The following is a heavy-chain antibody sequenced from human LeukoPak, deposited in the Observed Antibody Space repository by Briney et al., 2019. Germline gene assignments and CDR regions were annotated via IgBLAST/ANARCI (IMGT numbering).Heavy chain of an antibody. J-gene: IGHJ4*02. D-gene: IGHD6-19*01. CDR3: ARDLLGQWPTVFDY. CDR2: IKHDGTEK. V-gene: IGHV3-7*01. Sequence: GGSLRLSCAASGFSFNSYWMRWVRQAPGKRLEWAANIKHDGTEKYYVDSVKGRFTISRDNAKNSLYLQMNSLRAEDTAVYYCARDLLGQWPTVFDYWGQGTLVTVSS. CDR1: GFSFNSYW.